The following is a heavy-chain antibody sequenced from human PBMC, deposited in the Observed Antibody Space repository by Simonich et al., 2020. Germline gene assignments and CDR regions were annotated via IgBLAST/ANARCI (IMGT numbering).Heavy chain of an antibody. CDR1: GSPFTGNS. Sequence: QVQLVQSGAEVKKPGASVKVSCKASGSPFTGNSMPWVRQAPGQGLEWMGGINTNSGGTNYAQKFQGRVTMTRDTSISTAYMELSRLRSDDTAVYYCARGPRWTGDDAFDIWGQGTMVTVSS. J-gene: IGHJ3*02. CDR2: INTNSGGT. D-gene: IGHD7-27*01. V-gene: IGHV1-2*02. CDR3: ARGPRWTGDDAFDI.